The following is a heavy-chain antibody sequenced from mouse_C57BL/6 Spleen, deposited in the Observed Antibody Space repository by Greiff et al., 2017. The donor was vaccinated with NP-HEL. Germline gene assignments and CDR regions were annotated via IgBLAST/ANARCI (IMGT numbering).Heavy chain of an antibody. Sequence: EVQVVESGGGLVKPGGSLKLSCAASGFTFSDYGMHWVRQAPEKGLVWVAYISSGSSNIYYADTVKGRFTFSRDNANNTLFLQMTSLRSEDTAMYYCAREGDDGSRFAYWGQGTLVTVSA. CDR3: AREGDDGSRFAY. CDR1: GFTFSDYG. V-gene: IGHV5-17*01. D-gene: IGHD2-3*01. CDR2: ISSGSSNI. J-gene: IGHJ3*01.